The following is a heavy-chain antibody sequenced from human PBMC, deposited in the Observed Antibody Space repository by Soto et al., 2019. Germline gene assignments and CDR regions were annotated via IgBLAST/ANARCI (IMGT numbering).Heavy chain of an antibody. CDR1: GFTFSSYA. J-gene: IGHJ6*02. Sequence: EVQLLESGGGLVQPGGSLRLSCAASGFTFSSYAMSWVRQAPGKGLEWVSAISGSGGSTYYADSVKGRFTISRDNSKNPLYLRMKRLGAEDKAVYYCAEGEVGAVYYYFFRMDVRGQGTTVTVSS. V-gene: IGHV3-23*01. CDR2: ISGSGGST. CDR3: AEGEVGAVYYYFFRMDV. D-gene: IGHD1-26*01.